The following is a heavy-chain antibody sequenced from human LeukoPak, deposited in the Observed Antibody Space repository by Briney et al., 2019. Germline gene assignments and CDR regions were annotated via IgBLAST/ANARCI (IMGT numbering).Heavy chain of an antibody. D-gene: IGHD7-27*01. CDR3: ARHPYANWGEAHFDY. CDR2: IYYSGST. J-gene: IGHJ4*02. V-gene: IGHV4-59*08. Sequence: SETLSLTCTVSGGSISHYYWSWIRQPPGKGLEWIGYIYYSGSTKYNPSLKSRVTISVDTSKNQFSLKLTSVTAADTAVYYRARHPYANWGEAHFDYWGQGTLVTVSS. CDR1: GGSISHYY.